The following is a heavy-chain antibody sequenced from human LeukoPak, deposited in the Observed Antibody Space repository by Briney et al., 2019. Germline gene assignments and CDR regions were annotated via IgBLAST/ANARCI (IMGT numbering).Heavy chain of an antibody. CDR1: GFTFNIYV. V-gene: IGHV3-23*01. D-gene: IGHD4-17*01. J-gene: IGHJ4*02. CDR3: AKDLFSCSDYVKLLDY. CDR2: ISGSGDRT. Sequence: GGSLRLSCAASGFTFNIYVMNWVRQAPGKGLEWVSAISGSGDRTYYADSVKGRFTISRDNSKNTLYLQMNSLRAEDTAVYYCAKDLFSCSDYVKLLDYWGQGTLVTVSS.